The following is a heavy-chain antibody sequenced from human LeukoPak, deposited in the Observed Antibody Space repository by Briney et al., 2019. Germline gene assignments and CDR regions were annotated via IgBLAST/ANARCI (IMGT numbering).Heavy chain of an antibody. CDR3: ASYIGEGSGSYSNPLGY. J-gene: IGHJ4*02. CDR1: GYTFTSYD. D-gene: IGHD3-10*01. Sequence: GASVKVSCKASGYTFTSYDINWVRQATGQGLEWMGWMNPNSGNTGYAQKFQGRVTMTRNTSISTAYMELGSLRSEDTAVYYCASYIGEGSGSYSNPLGYWGQGTLVTVSS. CDR2: MNPNSGNT. V-gene: IGHV1-8*01.